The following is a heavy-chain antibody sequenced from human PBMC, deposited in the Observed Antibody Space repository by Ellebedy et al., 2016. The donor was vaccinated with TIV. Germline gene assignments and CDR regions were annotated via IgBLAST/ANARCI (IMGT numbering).Heavy chain of an antibody. Sequence: PGGSLRLSCAASGFTFSAYGMNWVRQTPGKGLAWVASIKKDGTEKNCVDSVKGRFTISRDNAKSSLYLQMNSLRAEDTAVYYCAFKGAVWSFWGQGTLATVSS. CDR2: IKKDGTEK. D-gene: IGHD1-26*01. CDR1: GFTFSAYG. V-gene: IGHV3-7*03. J-gene: IGHJ4*02. CDR3: AFKGAVWSF.